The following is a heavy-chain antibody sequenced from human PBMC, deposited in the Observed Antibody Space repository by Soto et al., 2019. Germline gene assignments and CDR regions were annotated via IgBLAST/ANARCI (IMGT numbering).Heavy chain of an antibody. J-gene: IGHJ4*02. CDR2: IIRTLGIA. CDR1: GGTFSSYT. Sequence: QVQLVQSGAEVKKPGSSVKVSCKASGGTFSSYTISWVRQAPGQGLEWMGRIIRTLGIANYAQKFQGRVTXTXXKSKSTAYMELSSLRSEDTAVYYCETTTVVTRGYYWGQGTLVTVSS. D-gene: IGHD4-17*01. V-gene: IGHV1-69*02. CDR3: ETTTVVTRGYY.